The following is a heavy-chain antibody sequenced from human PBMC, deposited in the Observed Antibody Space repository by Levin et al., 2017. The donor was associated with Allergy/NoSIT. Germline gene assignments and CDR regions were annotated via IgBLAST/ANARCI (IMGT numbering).Heavy chain of an antibody. J-gene: IGHJ4*02. V-gene: IGHV1-3*01. CDR2: INAGNGYT. D-gene: IGHD1-14*01. Sequence: GESLKISCKASGYTFSDYTVHWVRQAPGQRLEWMGWINAGNGYTKYSQKFQGRVTITRDTSASTAYMELSSLRSEDTAVYYCAREEPTYDSSSFDYWGQGTLVTVSS. CDR3: AREEPTYDSSSFDY. CDR1: GYTFSDYT.